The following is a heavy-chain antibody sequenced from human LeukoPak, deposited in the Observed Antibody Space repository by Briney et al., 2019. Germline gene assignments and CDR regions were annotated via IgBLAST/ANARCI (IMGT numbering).Heavy chain of an antibody. CDR3: ARPQDCISYPRGGFDI. CDR2: INPSGGAT. CDR1: GYTFTTYY. Sequence: ASVKVSCKASGYTFTTYYIHWVRQAPGQGLEWMGIINPSGGATSYAQKFQGRITMTRDMSTSTVYMELSSLRSEDTAVYYCARPQDCISYPRGGFDIWGQGTMVTVSS. D-gene: IGHD6-6*01. J-gene: IGHJ3*02. V-gene: IGHV1-46*01.